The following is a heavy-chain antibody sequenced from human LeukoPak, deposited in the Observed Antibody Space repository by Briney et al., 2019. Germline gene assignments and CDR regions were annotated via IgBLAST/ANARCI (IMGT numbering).Heavy chain of an antibody. CDR2: INHGEST. Sequence: SETLSLTCAIHGGSFSSYYWSWIRQPPGKGLECIGQINHGESTSDNPSLKSRVTISADTSKNPFSLKLTSVTAADTAVYYCARRSIVEITGFHWGQGTLVTVPS. CDR3: ARRSIVEITGFH. CDR1: GGSFSSYY. J-gene: IGHJ4*02. V-gene: IGHV4-34*01. D-gene: IGHD1-26*01.